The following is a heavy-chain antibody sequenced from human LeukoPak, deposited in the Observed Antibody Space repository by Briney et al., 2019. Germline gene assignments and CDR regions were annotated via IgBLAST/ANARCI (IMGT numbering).Heavy chain of an antibody. V-gene: IGHV1-69*01. D-gene: IGHD6-13*01. CDR3: ARGPSSSWQTYYYHMDV. CDR2: IIPIFGTA. CDR1: GGTFSSYA. J-gene: IGHJ6*03. Sequence: GSSVKVSCKASGGTFSSYAISWVRQAPGQGLEWMGGIIPIFGTANYAQKFQGRVTITADESTSTAYMELSSLRSEDTAVYYCARGPSSSWQTYYYHMDVWGKGTTVTVSS.